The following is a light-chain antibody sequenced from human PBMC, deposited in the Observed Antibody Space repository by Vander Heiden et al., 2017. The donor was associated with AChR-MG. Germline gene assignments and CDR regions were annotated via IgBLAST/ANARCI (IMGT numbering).Light chain of an antibody. Sequence: EIVLTQSPGALSLFPGERASLSCRASQTVRSNYLAWYQQKPGQAPRLLIYSASTRATGIPDRFSGGGSGADFTLTISSLEPEDSAVYYCQQYGSSPPWTFGQGTKVEIK. J-gene: IGKJ1*01. CDR3: QQYGSSPPWT. CDR2: SAS. V-gene: IGKV3-20*01. CDR1: QTVRSNY.